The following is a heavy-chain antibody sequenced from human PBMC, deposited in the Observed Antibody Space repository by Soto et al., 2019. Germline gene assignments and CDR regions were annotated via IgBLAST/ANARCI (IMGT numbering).Heavy chain of an antibody. CDR1: GFTFDDYA. D-gene: IGHD2-15*01. Sequence: GGSLRLSCAASGFTFDDYAMHWVRQAPGKGLEWVSGISWNSGSIGYADSVKGRFTISRDNAKNSLYLQMNSLRAEDTALYYCAKGSDDFVVVVAAPYYFAYWGQGTLVPGAS. CDR2: ISWNSGSI. V-gene: IGHV3-9*01. CDR3: AKGSDDFVVVVAAPYYFAY. J-gene: IGHJ4*02.